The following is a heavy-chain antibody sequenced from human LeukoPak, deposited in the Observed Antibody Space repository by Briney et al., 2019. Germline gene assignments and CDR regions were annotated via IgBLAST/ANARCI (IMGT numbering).Heavy chain of an antibody. CDR1: GGSFSGYY. D-gene: IGHD3-22*01. CDR3: ARQLMIDYYYYYYYMDV. J-gene: IGHJ6*03. Sequence: SETLSLTCAVYGGSFSGYYWSWFRQPPGKGLEWIGEINHSGSTNYNPSLKSRVTISIDTSKNQFSLKLSSVTAADTAVYYCARQLMIDYYYYYYYMDVWGRGTTVTISS. CDR2: INHSGST. V-gene: IGHV4-34*01.